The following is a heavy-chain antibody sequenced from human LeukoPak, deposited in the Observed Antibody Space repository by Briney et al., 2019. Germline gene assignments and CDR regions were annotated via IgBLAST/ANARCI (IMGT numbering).Heavy chain of an antibody. CDR3: ARTRESRGITMVRGATDYFDY. Sequence: SETLSLTCTVSGGSISSGGYYWSWIRQHPGKGLEWIGYIYYSGSTYYNPSLKSRVTISVDTSKSQFSLKLSSVTAADTAVYYCARTRESRGITMVRGATDYFDYWGQGTLVTVSS. CDR1: GGSISSGGYY. J-gene: IGHJ4*02. D-gene: IGHD3-10*01. V-gene: IGHV4-31*03. CDR2: IYYSGST.